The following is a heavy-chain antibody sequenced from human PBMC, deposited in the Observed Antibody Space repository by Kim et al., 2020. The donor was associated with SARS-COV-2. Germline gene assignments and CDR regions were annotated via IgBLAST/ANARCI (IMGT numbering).Heavy chain of an antibody. Sequence: GGSLRLSCAASGFTFSSYFMHWVRQAPGKGLVWVSRVNSDGSNTSYADSVKGRFTISRDNAKNTLYLQMNSLRVEDTAVYYCARGNYYGMDVWGQGTTVTVSS. CDR1: GFTFSSYF. CDR3: ARGNYYGMDV. V-gene: IGHV3-74*01. CDR2: VNSDGSNT. J-gene: IGHJ6*02.